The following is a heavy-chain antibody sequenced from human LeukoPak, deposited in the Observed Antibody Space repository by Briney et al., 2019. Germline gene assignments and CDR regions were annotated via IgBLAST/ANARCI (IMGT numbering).Heavy chain of an antibody. CDR1: GGTFSSYA. V-gene: IGHV1-69*13. J-gene: IGHJ4*02. Sequence: SVTVSCTASGGTFSSYAISWVRQAPGQGLEWMGGIIPIFGTANYAQKFQGRVTITADESTSTAYMELSSLRSEDTAVYYCARALNYYDSSGYYDYWGQGTLVTVSS. CDR3: ARALNYYDSSGYYDY. D-gene: IGHD3-22*01. CDR2: IIPIFGTA.